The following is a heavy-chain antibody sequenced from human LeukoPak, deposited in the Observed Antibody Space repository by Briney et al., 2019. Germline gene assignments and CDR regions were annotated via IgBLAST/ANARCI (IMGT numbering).Heavy chain of an antibody. CDR2: INTDSGNP. CDR3: ARDLKQVCFSG. J-gene: IGHJ4*02. V-gene: IGHV7-4-1*02. D-gene: IGHD1/OR15-1a*01. CDR1: GYSFNSQG. Sequence: ASVKVSCKASGYSFNSQGMNWVRQAPGQGLEWMGWINTDSGNPTYAQGFTGRFVFSLDTSVSTAYLQISSLKAEDTAVYYCARDLKQVCFSGWGQGTLVTVSS.